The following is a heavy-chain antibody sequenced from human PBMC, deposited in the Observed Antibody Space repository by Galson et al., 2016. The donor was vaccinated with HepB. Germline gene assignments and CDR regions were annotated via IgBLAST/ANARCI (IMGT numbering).Heavy chain of an antibody. J-gene: IGHJ4*02. CDR2: ISRGGTYT. Sequence: SLRLSCAASGFTLRGYAMNWVRQAPGKGLDWVSCISRGGTYTDYADSVKGRFTVSRDNAKNSLYLQMNNLRAEDTALYYCALINGGSYFGLDYWGQGTLVTVSS. D-gene: IGHD1-26*01. V-gene: IGHV3-21*01. CDR1: GFTLRGYA. CDR3: ALINGGSYFGLDY.